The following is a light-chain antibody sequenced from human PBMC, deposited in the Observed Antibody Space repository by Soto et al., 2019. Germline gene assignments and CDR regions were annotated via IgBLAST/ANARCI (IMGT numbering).Light chain of an antibody. CDR2: DAS. V-gene: IGKV1-33*01. Sequence: DIQMTQSPSSLFASVGDRVTITCQATQDINIYLNWYQQKPGKAPNLLIYDASNLEIGVPSRFSGSGSGTHFTFTISSLQTEDIGTYYCQQYDILPITFGRGALLEI. CDR1: QDINIY. CDR3: QQYDILPIT. J-gene: IGKJ5*01.